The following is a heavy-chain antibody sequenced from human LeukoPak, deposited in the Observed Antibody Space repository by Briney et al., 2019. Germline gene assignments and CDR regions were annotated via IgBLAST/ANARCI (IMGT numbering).Heavy chain of an antibody. V-gene: IGHV4-59*01. CDR1: GGSISSYY. Sequence: SETLSLTCTVSGGSISSYYWSLIRQPPGKGLEWIGYIYYSGSTNYNPSLKSRVTISVDTSKNQFSLKLSSVTAADTAVYCCARDRSLDYWGQGTLVTVSS. J-gene: IGHJ4*02. CDR2: IYYSGST. CDR3: ARDRSLDY. D-gene: IGHD2-15*01.